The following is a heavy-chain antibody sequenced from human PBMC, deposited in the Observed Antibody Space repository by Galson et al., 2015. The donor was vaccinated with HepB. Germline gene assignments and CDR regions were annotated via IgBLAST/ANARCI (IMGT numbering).Heavy chain of an antibody. Sequence: SVKVSCKASGYTFTTNAMIWVRQAPGQGLEWMGWINPNSGGTNDAQKFQGWVTMTRDTSISNAYMELSSLRSDDTSVYYCARDRIVGASGDRCHFDYWGQGTLVTV. CDR2: INPNSGGT. V-gene: IGHV1-2*04. CDR1: GYTFTTNA. CDR3: ARDRIVGASGDRCHFDY. D-gene: IGHD1-26*01. J-gene: IGHJ4*02.